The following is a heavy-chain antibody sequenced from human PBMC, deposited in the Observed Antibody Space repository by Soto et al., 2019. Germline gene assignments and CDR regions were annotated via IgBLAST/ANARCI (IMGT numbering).Heavy chain of an antibody. Sequence: PGGSLRLSCAASGFTVSSNYMSWVRQAPGKGLEWVSVIYSGGSTYYADSVKGRFTISRDNSKNTLYLQMSSLRAADTAVYYCGRDNWNYEVWFDPWGQGTLVTVSS. V-gene: IGHV3-53*01. CDR3: GRDNWNYEVWFDP. D-gene: IGHD1-7*01. J-gene: IGHJ5*02. CDR1: GFTVSSNY. CDR2: IYSGGST.